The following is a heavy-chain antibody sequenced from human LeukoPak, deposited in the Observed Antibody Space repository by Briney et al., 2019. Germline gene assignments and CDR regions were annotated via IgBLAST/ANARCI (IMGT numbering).Heavy chain of an antibody. CDR2: ISGSGGST. D-gene: IGHD6-13*01. V-gene: IGHV3-23*01. Sequence: GGSLRLSCAASGFTFSSYAMNWVRQAPGKGLEWVSAISGSGGSTYYADSVKGRFTISRDNSKNTLYLQMNSLRAEDTAVYYCAKIRAAGYLFDYWGQGTLVTVSS. CDR1: GFTFSSYA. J-gene: IGHJ4*02. CDR3: AKIRAAGYLFDY.